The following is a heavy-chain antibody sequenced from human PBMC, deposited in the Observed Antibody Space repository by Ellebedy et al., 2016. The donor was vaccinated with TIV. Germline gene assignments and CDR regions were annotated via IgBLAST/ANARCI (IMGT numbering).Heavy chain of an antibody. J-gene: IGHJ3*01. CDR1: GLLVTNAW. Sequence: GESLKISXEASGLLVTNAWMTWVRQAPGKGLEWIGRIQSGSEGGTVAYAAPVQGRFIISRDESENKLYLQMHSLRTEDTGIYYCNTGWAFDDWGQGTRVTVSS. CDR3: NTGWAFDD. V-gene: IGHV3-15*05. CDR2: IQSGSEGGTV.